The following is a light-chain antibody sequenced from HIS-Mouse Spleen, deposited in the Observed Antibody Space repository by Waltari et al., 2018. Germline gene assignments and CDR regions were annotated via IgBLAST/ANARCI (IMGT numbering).Light chain of an antibody. CDR2: LGS. CDR3: MQALQTPFT. Sequence: DIVMTQSPLSLPVTPGEPASTPSRSSQSLLHSNGYNYLDWYLQKPGQSPQLLIYLGSNRASGVPDRFSGSGSGTDFTLKISRVEAEDVGVYYCMQALQTPFTFGPGTKVDIK. V-gene: IGKV2-28*01. CDR1: QSLLHSNGYNY. J-gene: IGKJ3*01.